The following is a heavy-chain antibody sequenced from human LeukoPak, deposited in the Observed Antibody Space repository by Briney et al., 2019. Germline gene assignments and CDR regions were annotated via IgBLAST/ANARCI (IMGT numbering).Heavy chain of an antibody. V-gene: IGHV1-8*01. CDR3: ARGRAWAGSYYYYHGMDV. Sequence: ASVKVSCKASGYTFTGYDINWVRQATGQGLEWMGWMNPNSGNTGYAQKFQGRVTMTRNTSISTAYMELSSLRSEDTAVYYCARGRAWAGSYYYYHGMDVWGQGTTVTVSS. J-gene: IGHJ6*02. CDR1: GYTFTGYD. D-gene: IGHD6-19*01. CDR2: MNPNSGNT.